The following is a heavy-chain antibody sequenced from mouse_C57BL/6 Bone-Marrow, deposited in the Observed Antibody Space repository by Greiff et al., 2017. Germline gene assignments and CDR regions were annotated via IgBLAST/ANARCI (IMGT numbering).Heavy chain of an antibody. CDR3: TVSARSYLLLRSYAMDY. CDR2: IYPGNSDT. D-gene: IGHD1-1*01. J-gene: IGHJ4*01. Sequence: VHVKQSGTVLARPGASVKMSCKTSGYTFTSYWMHWVKQRPGQGLEWIGAIYPGNSDTSYNQKFKGKAKLTAVTSASTAYMELSSLTNEDSAVYYLTVSARSYLLLRSYAMDYWGQGTSVTVSS. V-gene: IGHV1-5*01. CDR1: GYTFTSYW.